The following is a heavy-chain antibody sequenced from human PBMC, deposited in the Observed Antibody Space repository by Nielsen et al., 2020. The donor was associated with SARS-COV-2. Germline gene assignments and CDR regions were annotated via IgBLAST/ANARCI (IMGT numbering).Heavy chain of an antibody. CDR3: ARVFGYDSSGGFDY. Sequence: SETLSLTCTVSGGSVSSGSYYWSWIRQPPGKGLEWIGYIYYSGSTNYNPSLKSRVTISVDTSKNQFSLKLSSVTAADTAVYYCARVFGYDSSGGFDYWGQGTLVTVSS. V-gene: IGHV4-61*01. J-gene: IGHJ4*02. CDR2: IYYSGST. CDR1: GGSVSSGSYY. D-gene: IGHD3-22*01.